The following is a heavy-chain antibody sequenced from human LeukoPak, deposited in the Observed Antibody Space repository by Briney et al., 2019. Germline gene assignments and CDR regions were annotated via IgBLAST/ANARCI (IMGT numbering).Heavy chain of an antibody. V-gene: IGHV1-18*01. Sequence: GASVKVSCKASGYTFTSYGISWVRQAPGQGLEWMGWISAYNGNTNYAQKLQGRVTMTTDTSTSTAYMELRSLRSDDTAVYYCARGRYYRDSSSYYQDYWGQGTLVTASS. CDR1: GYTFTSYG. CDR3: ARGRYYRDSSSYYQDY. J-gene: IGHJ4*02. CDR2: ISAYNGNT. D-gene: IGHD3-22*01.